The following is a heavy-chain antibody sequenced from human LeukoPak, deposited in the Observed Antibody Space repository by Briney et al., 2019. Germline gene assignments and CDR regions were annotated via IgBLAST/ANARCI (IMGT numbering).Heavy chain of an antibody. CDR3: ARAPRVGASPVDY. V-gene: IGHV3-48*03. CDR2: ISSSGSTI. D-gene: IGHD1-26*01. Sequence: PGGSLRLSCAASGFTFSSYEMNRVRQAPGKGLEWVSYISSSGSTIYYADSVKGRFTISRDNAKNSLYLQMNSLRVEDTAVYYCARAPRVGASPVDYWGQGTLVTVSS. J-gene: IGHJ4*02. CDR1: GFTFSSYE.